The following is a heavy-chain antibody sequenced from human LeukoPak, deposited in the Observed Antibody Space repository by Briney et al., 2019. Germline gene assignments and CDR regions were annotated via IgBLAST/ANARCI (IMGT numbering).Heavy chain of an antibody. V-gene: IGHV4-4*02. CDR2: IYHSGST. CDR3: ARAATVLLWFGELSPTRFDY. Sequence: SETLSLTCAVSGGSISSSNWWRWVRQPPGKGLEWIGEIYHSGSTNYNPSLKSRVTISVDKSKNQFSLKLSSVTAADTAVYYCARAATVLLWFGELSPTRFDYWGQGTLVTVSS. J-gene: IGHJ4*02. D-gene: IGHD3-10*01. CDR1: GGSISSSNW.